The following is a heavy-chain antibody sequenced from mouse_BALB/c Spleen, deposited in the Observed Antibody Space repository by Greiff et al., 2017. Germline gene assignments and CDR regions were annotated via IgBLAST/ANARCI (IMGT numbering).Heavy chain of an antibody. CDR3: ARHGGYLMDY. Sequence: EVKLMESGGGLVQPGGSLKLSCAASGFTFSSYTMSWVRQTPEKRLEWVAYISNGGGSTYYPDTVKGRFTISRDNAKNTLYLQMSSLKSEDTAMYYCARHGGYLMDYWGQGTSVTVSS. CDR1: GFTFSSYT. V-gene: IGHV5-12-2*01. D-gene: IGHD2-2*01. CDR2: ISNGGGST. J-gene: IGHJ4*01.